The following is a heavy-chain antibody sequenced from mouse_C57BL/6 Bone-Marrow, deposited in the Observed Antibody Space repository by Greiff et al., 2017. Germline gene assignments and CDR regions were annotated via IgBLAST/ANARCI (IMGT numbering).Heavy chain of an antibody. V-gene: IGHV2-2*01. CDR3: ARKGVTPYYYAMDY. D-gene: IGHD2-5*01. Sequence: VQLKESGPGLVQPSQSLSITCTVSGFSLTSYGVHWVRQSPGKGLEWLGVIWSGGSTDYNAAFISRLSISKDNSKSQVFFKMNSLQADDTAIYYCARKGVTPYYYAMDYWGQGTSVTVSS. CDR1: GFSLTSYG. J-gene: IGHJ4*01. CDR2: IWSGGST.